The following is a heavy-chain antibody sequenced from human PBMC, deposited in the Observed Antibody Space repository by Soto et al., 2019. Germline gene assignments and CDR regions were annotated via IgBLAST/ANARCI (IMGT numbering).Heavy chain of an antibody. CDR3: ARDSNSGSYYYYGMDV. Sequence: ASVKVSCKASGYTFTGYYMHWVRQAPGQGLEWMGWINPNSGGTNYAQKFQGWVTMTRDMSISTAYMELSRLRSDDTAVYYCARDSNSGSYYYYGMDVWGQGTTVTVSS. J-gene: IGHJ6*02. CDR1: GYTFTGYY. V-gene: IGHV1-2*04. D-gene: IGHD1-26*01. CDR2: INPNSGGT.